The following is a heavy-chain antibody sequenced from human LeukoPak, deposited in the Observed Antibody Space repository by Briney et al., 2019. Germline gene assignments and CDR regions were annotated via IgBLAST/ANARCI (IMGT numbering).Heavy chain of an antibody. D-gene: IGHD6-19*01. J-gene: IGHJ4*02. CDR1: GFTFSSYW. V-gene: IGHV3-7*01. Sequence: PGGSLRLSCAASGFTFSSYWMTWVRQAPAKGLECVANIKQDGSEKFYVDSVKGRFTISRDNAKNSLYLQMNSLRDEDTAVYYCARGYSSGWYSDFDYWGQGTLVTVSS. CDR3: ARGYSSGWYSDFDY. CDR2: IKQDGSEK.